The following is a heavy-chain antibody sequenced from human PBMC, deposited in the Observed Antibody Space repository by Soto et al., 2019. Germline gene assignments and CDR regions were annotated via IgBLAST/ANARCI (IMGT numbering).Heavy chain of an antibody. CDR1: GFTFPAFP. CDR2: IRTNPYGGSA. CDR3: ARESAYVRDEAWYFDL. D-gene: IGHD3-10*02. V-gene: IGHV3-49*05. J-gene: IGHJ2*01. Sequence: EVQLVESGGGLVKPGRSLRLSCTASGFTFPAFPLSWFRQAPGKGREWVGFIRTNPYGGSAEYAASVIGRFIISRDDYKNISYLQMSSLKSDDTAVYYCARESAYVRDEAWYFDLWGRGTVVAVSS.